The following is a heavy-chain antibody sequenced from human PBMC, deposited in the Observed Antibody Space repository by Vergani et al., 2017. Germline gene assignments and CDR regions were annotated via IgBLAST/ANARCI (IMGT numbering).Heavy chain of an antibody. CDR3: ARDPKSYCSGGSCFSVWGAFDI. D-gene: IGHD2-15*01. V-gene: IGHV4-4*03. CDR2: ISHSGST. J-gene: IGHJ3*02. CDR1: GVSFRSNKW. Sequence: QVQLQESGPGLVKPPGTLFLTCAVSGVSFRSNKWWTWVRQSPGKTLEWIGEISHSGSTNYNPSLKGRVTLSLDTSKNQFSLRLSSVTAADTAVYYCARDPKSYCSGGSCFSVWGAFDIWGRGTTVTVSS.